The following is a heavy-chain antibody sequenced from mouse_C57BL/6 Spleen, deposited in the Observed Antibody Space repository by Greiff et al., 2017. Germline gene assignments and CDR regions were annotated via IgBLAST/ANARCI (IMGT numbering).Heavy chain of an antibody. D-gene: IGHD2-1*01. CDR3: DRVLYYGTHYRYFDV. V-gene: IGHV5-16*01. CDR2: VHYDGSST. Sequence: EVKLKESEGGLVQPGRSLRLSCTVSGFSFSDYYMAVVRLVPHKGLEWVAHVHYDGSSTYYLDSLKSRFIISRDNAKNILYLQMSSLKSEDTATYYSDRVLYYGTHYRYFDVWGTGTTVTVSS. J-gene: IGHJ1*03. CDR1: GFSFSDYY.